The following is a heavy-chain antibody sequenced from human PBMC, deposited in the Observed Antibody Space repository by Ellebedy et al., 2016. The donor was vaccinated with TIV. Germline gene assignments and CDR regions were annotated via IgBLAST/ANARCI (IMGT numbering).Heavy chain of an antibody. V-gene: IGHV1-8*02. CDR2: MNPNSGNT. CDR1: GYTHTGHY. CDR3: AISTVTTEMDY. D-gene: IGHD4-17*01. Sequence: ASVKVSCXSSGYTHTGHYLHWVRQATGQGLEWMGWMNPNSGNTGHAQKFQGRLTMTRNTSISTAYMELSSLRSEDTAVYYCAISTVTTEMDYWGQGTLVTVSS. J-gene: IGHJ4*02.